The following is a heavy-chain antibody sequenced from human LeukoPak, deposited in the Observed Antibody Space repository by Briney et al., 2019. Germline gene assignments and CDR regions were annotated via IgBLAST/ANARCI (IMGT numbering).Heavy chain of an antibody. CDR1: GYTFTGYY. CDR2: INPNSGGT. J-gene: IGHJ4*02. Sequence: ASVRVSCKASGYTFTGYYVHWVRQAPGQGLEWMGWINPNSGGTNYAQKFQGRVTMTRDTSISTAYMELSRLRSDDTAVYYCARGTYYYDSSGYGIDYWGQGTLVTVSS. D-gene: IGHD3-22*01. V-gene: IGHV1-2*02. CDR3: ARGTYYYDSSGYGIDY.